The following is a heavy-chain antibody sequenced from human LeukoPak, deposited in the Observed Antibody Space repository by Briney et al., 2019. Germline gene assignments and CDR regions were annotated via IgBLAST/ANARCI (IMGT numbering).Heavy chain of an antibody. CDR2: IYYSGST. V-gene: IGHV4-59*01. CDR1: GGSISSYY. Sequence: SETLSLTCTVSGGSISSYYWSWIRQPPGKGLEWIGYIYYSGSTNYNPSLKSRVTISVDTSKNQFSLKLSSVTAADTAVYYCARGRFLEWLFYYFDYWGQGTLVTVSS. CDR3: ARGRFLEWLFYYFDY. D-gene: IGHD3-3*01. J-gene: IGHJ4*02.